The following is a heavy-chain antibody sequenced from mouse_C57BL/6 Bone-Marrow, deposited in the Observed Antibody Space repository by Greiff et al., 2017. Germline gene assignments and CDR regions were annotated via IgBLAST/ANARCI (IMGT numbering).Heavy chain of an antibody. CDR2: IYPRDGST. D-gene: IGHD2-2*01. CDR3: ARSLVTTGGGFAY. Sequence: VQLQQSGPELVKPGASVTLSCKASGYTFTSYDITWVKQRPGPGLEWIGWIYPRDGSTKYNEKFKGQATLTVATSSSTAYKELHSLTSEDSADYCCARSLVTTGGGFAYWGQGTLVTVSA. CDR1: GYTFTSYD. J-gene: IGHJ3*01. V-gene: IGHV1-85*01.